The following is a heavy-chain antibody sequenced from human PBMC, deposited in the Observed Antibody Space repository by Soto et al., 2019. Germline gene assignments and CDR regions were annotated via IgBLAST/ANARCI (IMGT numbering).Heavy chain of an antibody. CDR3: ARSDVVVGVSFDP. Sequence: SVKVSCKASGGTFSSYAISWVRQAPGQGLEWMGGIIPIFGTANYAQKFQGRVTITADESTSTAYMELSSLRSEDTAVYYCARSDVVVGVSFDPWGQGTLVTVSS. D-gene: IGHD2-15*01. CDR2: IIPIFGTA. J-gene: IGHJ5*02. V-gene: IGHV1-69*13. CDR1: GGTFSSYA.